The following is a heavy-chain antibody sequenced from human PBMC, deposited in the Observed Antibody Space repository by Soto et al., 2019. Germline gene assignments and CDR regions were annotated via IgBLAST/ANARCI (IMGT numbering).Heavy chain of an antibody. Sequence: QVKLVESGGGVVQPGSSLRLSCATSGFTFRHHAMHWVRQAPGKGLQWVAQIWYDGSVKNYADSTKGRFTISRDSPKNTLFLQMNSLRVDDTAVYYCARDGQRLAPYAFDFWGQGTLVTVSS. CDR1: GFTFRHHA. J-gene: IGHJ3*01. D-gene: IGHD6-25*01. V-gene: IGHV3-33*01. CDR3: ARDGQRLAPYAFDF. CDR2: IWYDGSVK.